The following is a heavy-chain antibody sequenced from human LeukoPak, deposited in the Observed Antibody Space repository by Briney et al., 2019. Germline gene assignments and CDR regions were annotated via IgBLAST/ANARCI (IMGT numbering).Heavy chain of an antibody. V-gene: IGHV3-48*04. CDR2: ISSSSSV. D-gene: IGHD6-19*01. CDR1: GFTFSSYS. J-gene: IGHJ4*02. CDR3: ATVGIAVAGTNY. Sequence: GGSLRLSCAASGFTFSSYSMNWVRQAPGKGLEWASYISSSSSVYYGDSVKGRFTISRDNAKNSLYLQMNSLRAEDTAVYYCATVGIAVAGTNYWGQGTLVTVSS.